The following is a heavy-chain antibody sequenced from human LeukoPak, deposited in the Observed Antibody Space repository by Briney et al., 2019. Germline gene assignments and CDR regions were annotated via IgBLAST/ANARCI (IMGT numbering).Heavy chain of an antibody. D-gene: IGHD3-22*01. Sequence: ASVKVSCKASGYTFTGYYMHWVRQAPGQGLERMGWINPNSGGTNYAQKFQGRVTMTRDTSISTAYMELSRLRSDDTAVYYCARASRPYDSSGYYYALTWFDPWGQGTLVTVSS. V-gene: IGHV1-2*02. J-gene: IGHJ5*02. CDR2: INPNSGGT. CDR3: ARASRPYDSSGYYYALTWFDP. CDR1: GYTFTGYY.